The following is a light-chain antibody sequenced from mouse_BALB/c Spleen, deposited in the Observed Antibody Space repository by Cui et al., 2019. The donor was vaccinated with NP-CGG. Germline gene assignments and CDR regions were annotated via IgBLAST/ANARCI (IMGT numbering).Light chain of an antibody. CDR2: GTN. CDR3: ALWYSNHWV. V-gene: IGLV1*01. Sequence: QAVVSQESALPTSPGETVTLTCRSSTGAVTTSNYANWVQEKPDHLFTGLIGGTNNRAPGVPARFSGSLIGDKAALTITVAQTEDEAIYFCALWYSNHWVFGGGTKLTVL. J-gene: IGLJ1*01. CDR1: TGAVTTSNY.